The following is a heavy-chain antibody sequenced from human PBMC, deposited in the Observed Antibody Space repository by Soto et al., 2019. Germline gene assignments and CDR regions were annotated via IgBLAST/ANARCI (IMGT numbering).Heavy chain of an antibody. CDR2: INPNSGGT. CDR1: GYTFTGYY. Sequence: ASVKVSCKASGYTFTGYYMHWVRQAPGQGLEWMGWINPNSGGTNYAQKFQGRVTMTRDTSISTAYMELSRLRSDDTAVYYCARDLDYSNYSGVRYYYYGMDVWGQGTTVTVSS. J-gene: IGHJ6*02. V-gene: IGHV1-2*02. CDR3: ARDLDYSNYSGVRYYYYGMDV. D-gene: IGHD4-4*01.